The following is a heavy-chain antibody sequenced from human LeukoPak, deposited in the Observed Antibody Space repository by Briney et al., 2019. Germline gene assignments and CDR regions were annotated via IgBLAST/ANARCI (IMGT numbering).Heavy chain of an antibody. CDR1: GGSFSGYY. Sequence: PSETLSLTCAVYGGSFSGYYWGWIRQPPGKGLEWIGEINHSGSTNYNPSLKSRVTISVDTSKNQFSLKLSSVTAADTAVYYCARRRRVVPAGYMNGMDVWGQGTTVTVSS. CDR3: ARRRRVVPAGYMNGMDV. CDR2: INHSGST. D-gene: IGHD2-2*01. J-gene: IGHJ6*02. V-gene: IGHV4-34*01.